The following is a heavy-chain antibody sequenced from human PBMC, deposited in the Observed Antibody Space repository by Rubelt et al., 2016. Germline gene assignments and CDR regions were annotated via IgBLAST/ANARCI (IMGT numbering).Heavy chain of an antibody. Sequence: QVQLQQWGAGLLKPSETLSLTCAVYGGSFSGYYWNWIRQPPGKGLEWIGFIYYSGATNFNPSLKSRVTISVDTSKNQFSRKLNSVTAADTAVYYCARDEGYSYGLDAFDIWGQGTMVTVSS. CDR2: IYYSGAT. D-gene: IGHD5-18*01. J-gene: IGHJ3*02. V-gene: IGHV4-34*11. CDR1: GGSFSGYY. CDR3: ARDEGYSYGLDAFDI.